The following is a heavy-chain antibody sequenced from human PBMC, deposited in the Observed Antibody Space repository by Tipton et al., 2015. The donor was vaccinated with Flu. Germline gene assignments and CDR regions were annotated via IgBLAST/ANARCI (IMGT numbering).Heavy chain of an antibody. D-gene: IGHD2-2*01. CDR3: ARRYCSSTSCYSDYYYYMDV. V-gene: IGHV3-21*01. CDR1: GFTFSSYS. CDR2: ISSSSSYI. Sequence: SLRLSCAASGFTFSSYSMNWVRQAPGKGLEWVSSISSSSSYIYYADSVKGRFTIPRDNAKNSLYLQMNSLRAEDTAVYYCARRYCSSTSCYSDYYYYMDVWGKGTTVTVSS. J-gene: IGHJ6*03.